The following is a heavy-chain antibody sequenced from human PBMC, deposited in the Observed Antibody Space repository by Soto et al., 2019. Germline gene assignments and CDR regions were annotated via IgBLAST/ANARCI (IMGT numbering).Heavy chain of an antibody. J-gene: IGHJ2*01. Sequence: SVKVSCKASGFTFPSSAMQWVRQARGQRLEWIGWIVVGSGNTNYAQKFQERVTITRDMSTSTAYMELSSLRSEVSAVYYCAGSPFVFCSSFVRAQRGR. CDR3: AGSPFVFCSSFVRAQ. D-gene: IGHD6-6*01. V-gene: IGHV1-58*02. CDR1: GFTFPSSA. CDR2: IVVGSGNT.